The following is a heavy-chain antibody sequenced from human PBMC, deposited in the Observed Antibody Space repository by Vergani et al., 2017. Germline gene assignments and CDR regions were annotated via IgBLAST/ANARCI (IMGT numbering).Heavy chain of an antibody. D-gene: IGHD5-12*01. CDR3: ARRANYDHHDSSFDY. Sequence: QVQLVQSGAEVKKPGASVKVSCKASGYTFTSYGISWVRQAPGQGLEWMGWISAYNGNTNYAQKLQGRVTMTTDTSTSTAYMELRSLRSDDTAVDYCARRANYDHHDSSFDYWGQGTLVTVSS. J-gene: IGHJ4*02. CDR1: GYTFTSYG. V-gene: IGHV1-18*01. CDR2: ISAYNGNT.